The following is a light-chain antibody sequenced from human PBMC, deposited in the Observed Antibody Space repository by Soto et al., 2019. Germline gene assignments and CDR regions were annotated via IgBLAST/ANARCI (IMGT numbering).Light chain of an antibody. Sequence: QSVLTQPRSVSGSPGRSVTISRTGASSDVGAYNYVSWYQQHPAKAPNLMIYDVSKRPSGVPDRFSGSKSGNTASLTISGLQAEDEGDYYCCSYTNSAYVFGNGTKVTVL. J-gene: IGLJ1*01. CDR1: SSDVGAYNY. CDR2: DVS. CDR3: CSYTNSAYV. V-gene: IGLV2-11*01.